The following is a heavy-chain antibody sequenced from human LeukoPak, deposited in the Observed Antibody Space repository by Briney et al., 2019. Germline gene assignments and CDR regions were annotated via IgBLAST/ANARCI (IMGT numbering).Heavy chain of an antibody. D-gene: IGHD6-13*01. Sequence: GEYLKISCKGSGYSFTSYWIGWVRQMPGKGLEWMGLFYPRDSDTRYSPSFQSQVTISADKSISTAYLQWSSLKASDTAMYYCARRGRGSSWIGNYYYMDVWGKGTTVTVSS. V-gene: IGHV5-51*01. J-gene: IGHJ6*03. CDR1: GYSFTSYW. CDR2: FYPRDSDT. CDR3: ARRGRGSSWIGNYYYMDV.